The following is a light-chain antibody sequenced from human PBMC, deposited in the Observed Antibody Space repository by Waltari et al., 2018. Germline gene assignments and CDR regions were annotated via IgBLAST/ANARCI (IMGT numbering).Light chain of an antibody. CDR3: NSHTTVSSLV. CDR2: DVT. CDR1: SSDIGAYNY. V-gene: IGLV2-14*03. J-gene: IGLJ1*01. Sequence: QSALTQPASVSGSPGQSITISCTGTSSDIGAYNYFSWYQQHPGKAPKLLIYDVTYRPSGVSSRFSGSKSGNTASLTISGLQAEDEADYYCNSHTTVSSLVFGTGTKVTVL.